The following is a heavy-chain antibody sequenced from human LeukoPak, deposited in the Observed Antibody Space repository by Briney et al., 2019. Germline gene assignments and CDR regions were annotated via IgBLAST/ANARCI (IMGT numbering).Heavy chain of an antibody. Sequence: GGSLRLSCAASGFTFSTYAMSWVRQAPGKGLEWVSAISGSGGSTYYADSVKGRFTISRDNSGNTLDLQMNSLRAEDTAVYYCAKEELAAAGRDFEYWGQGTLVTVSS. V-gene: IGHV3-23*01. CDR2: ISGSGGST. D-gene: IGHD6-13*01. J-gene: IGHJ4*02. CDR3: AKEELAAAGRDFEY. CDR1: GFTFSTYA.